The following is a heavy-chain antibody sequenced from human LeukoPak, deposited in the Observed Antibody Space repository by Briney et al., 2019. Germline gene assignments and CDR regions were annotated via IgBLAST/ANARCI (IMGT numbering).Heavy chain of an antibody. V-gene: IGHV3-23*01. CDR3: AKTEGYLAY. CDR2: ISPSGSTT. CDR1: GFTFSSSV. Sequence: GGSLRLSCAASGFTFSSSVMTWVRQAPGKGLEWVSVISPSGSTTYYAGSVKGRFTISRGNSRNTLYLQINSLRAEDTAVYYCAKTEGYLAYWGQGTLVTVSS. J-gene: IGHJ4*02.